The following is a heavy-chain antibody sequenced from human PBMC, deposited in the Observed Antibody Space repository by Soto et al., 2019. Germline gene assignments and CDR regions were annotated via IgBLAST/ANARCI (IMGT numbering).Heavy chain of an antibody. D-gene: IGHD3-10*01. Sequence: SETLSLTCTVSGGSINSGDYYWTWVRQPPGKGLDWIGNIFHSGSTYYTPSLQSRVTISLDTSKNPFSLKLSSVTTADTAVYYCARDRYYGSGTYYTFYSGMDVWGQGTTVTVSS. J-gene: IGHJ6*02. CDR3: ARDRYYGSGTYYTFYSGMDV. CDR1: GGSINSGDYY. V-gene: IGHV4-30-4*01. CDR2: IFHSGST.